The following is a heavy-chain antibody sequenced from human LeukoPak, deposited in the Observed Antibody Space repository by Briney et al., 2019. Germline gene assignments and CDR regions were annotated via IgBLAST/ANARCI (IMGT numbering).Heavy chain of an antibody. CDR1: GFTVSSNY. J-gene: IGHJ4*02. CDR3: ARDTTVVRGVPHYFDY. CDR2: IYSGGST. D-gene: IGHD3-10*01. Sequence: GGSLRLSCAASGFTVSSNYMSWVRQAPGKGLEWVSVIYSGGSTYYADSVKGRFTISRDNSKNTLYLQMNSLRAADTAVYYCARDTTVVRGVPHYFDYWGQGTLVTVSS. V-gene: IGHV3-53*05.